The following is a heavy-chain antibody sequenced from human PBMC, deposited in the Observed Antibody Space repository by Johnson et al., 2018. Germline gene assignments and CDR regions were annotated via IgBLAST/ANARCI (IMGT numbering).Heavy chain of an antibody. D-gene: IGHD4-23*01. CDR1: GFTFSSYA. CDR3: VRSTVVIRAEYFQN. Sequence: QVQLVQSGGRVVQPGRSXRLSCSASGFTFSSYAMHWVRQAPGKGLEWVAVISDDGSNKFYAESVKGRFTISRDNSKNTLYLQRNSLRPEDTAVYYWVRSTVVIRAEYFQNWGQGTLVTVSS. CDR2: ISDDGSNK. J-gene: IGHJ1*01. V-gene: IGHV3-30-3*01.